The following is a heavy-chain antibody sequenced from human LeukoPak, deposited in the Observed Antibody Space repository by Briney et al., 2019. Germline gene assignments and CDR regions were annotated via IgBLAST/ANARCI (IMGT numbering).Heavy chain of an antibody. Sequence: GGSLRLSCAASGVTFSSYGMHWVRQAPGKGLEWVAVISYDGSNKYYADSVKGRFTISRDNSKNTLYLQMNSLRAEDTAVYYCAKGATFMSPPPSDYWGQGTLVTVSS. CDR3: AKGATFMSPPPSDY. J-gene: IGHJ4*02. CDR2: ISYDGSNK. D-gene: IGHD1-26*01. V-gene: IGHV3-30*18. CDR1: GVTFSSYG.